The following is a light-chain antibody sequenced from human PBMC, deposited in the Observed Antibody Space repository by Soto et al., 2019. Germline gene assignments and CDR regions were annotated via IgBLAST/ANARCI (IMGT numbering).Light chain of an antibody. Sequence: EVVLTQSPATLSLSPGERATLSCRASQSVSIYLAWYQQKPGQAPRLIIYDATNRAAGIPARFSGSGSGTAFTLTISNLEPEDFAVYYCQQRQNWPPLTFGGGTKVEIK. CDR1: QSVSIY. J-gene: IGKJ4*01. CDR2: DAT. CDR3: QQRQNWPPLT. V-gene: IGKV3-11*01.